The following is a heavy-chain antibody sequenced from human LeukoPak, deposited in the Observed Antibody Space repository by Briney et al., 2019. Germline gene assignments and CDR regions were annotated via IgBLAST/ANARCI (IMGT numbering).Heavy chain of an antibody. V-gene: IGHV3-43*01. J-gene: IGHJ6*03. CDR1: GFTFDDYT. D-gene: IGHD4-17*01. Sequence: GGSLRLSCAASGFTFDDYTMQWVRHAPAERLEWGSGINWDGSRTHYADSVKGRFTFSRDNSNTSLYLQMNRLRTEDTALYYCTKGMPYSDYAYYMDVWGKGTTVTVSS. CDR3: TKGMPYSDYAYYMDV. CDR2: INWDGSRT.